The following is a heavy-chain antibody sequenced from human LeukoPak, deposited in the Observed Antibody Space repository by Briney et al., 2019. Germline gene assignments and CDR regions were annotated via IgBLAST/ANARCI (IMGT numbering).Heavy chain of an antibody. Sequence: GGSLRLSCTASGFTFSTYGMHWVRQAPGKGLEWVAFISYERSIKQYGDSVKGRFTISRDNSKNTLYLQMNSLRTEDTAVYYCAKERGAVTMVRGVSVMTFYYHMDVWGKGTTVTVSS. V-gene: IGHV3-30*18. J-gene: IGHJ6*03. CDR2: ISYERSIK. CDR1: GFTFSTYG. D-gene: IGHD3-10*01. CDR3: AKERGAVTMVRGVSVMTFYYHMDV.